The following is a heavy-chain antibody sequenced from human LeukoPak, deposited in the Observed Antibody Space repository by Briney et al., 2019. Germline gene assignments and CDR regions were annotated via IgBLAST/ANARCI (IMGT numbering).Heavy chain of an antibody. V-gene: IGHV1-69*04. J-gene: IGHJ4*02. Sequence: ASVKVSCKASGGTFSSYAISWVRQAPGQGLEWMGRIIPILGIANYAQKFQGRVTITADKSTSTAYMELSSLRSEDTAVYYCARGRGYDYGVFDYWGQGTLVTVSS. CDR2: IIPILGIA. CDR1: GGTFSSYA. D-gene: IGHD5-12*01. CDR3: ARGRGYDYGVFDY.